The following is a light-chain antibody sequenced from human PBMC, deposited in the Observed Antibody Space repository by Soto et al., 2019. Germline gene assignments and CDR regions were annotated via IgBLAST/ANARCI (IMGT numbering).Light chain of an antibody. J-gene: IGLJ1*01. CDR3: CSYAGDYTFV. CDR2: DVK. Sequence: QSALTQPRSVSGSPGQSVTLSCTGTSSDVGGYNYVTWYQQYPGKAPKVMIYDVKTRPSGVPDRFSGSKSGNTASLTISGLQAEDAADYYCCSYAGDYTFVFGTGTKVTVL. CDR1: SSDVGGYNY. V-gene: IGLV2-11*01.